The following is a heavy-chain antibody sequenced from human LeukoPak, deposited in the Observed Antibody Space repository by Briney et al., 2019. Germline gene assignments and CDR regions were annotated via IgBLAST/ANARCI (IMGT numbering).Heavy chain of an antibody. CDR2: ISTTGYTI. D-gene: IGHD3-16*01. Sequence: WGSLRLSGEASGFTFSDFYMSWIRQAPGQGLEWLSYISTTGYTIYYADSVKGRFTISRDNTQNSLFLQMDSLRVEDTAVYYCARDYASEYMDVWGKGTTVTVSS. V-gene: IGHV3-11*04. CDR1: GFTFSDFY. CDR3: ARDYASEYMDV. J-gene: IGHJ6*03.